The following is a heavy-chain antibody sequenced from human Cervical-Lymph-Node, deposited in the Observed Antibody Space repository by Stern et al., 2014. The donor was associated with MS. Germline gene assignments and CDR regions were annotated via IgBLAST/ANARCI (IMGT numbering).Heavy chain of an antibody. CDR3: ATPLPYAM. CDR1: GHTVTSYS. D-gene: IGHD4-17*01. Sequence: QVQLVQSGAEVRKPGASVKISCETSGHTVTSYSMHWIRQAPGQGLEWIAVFSPSTNRTTLAQKFQGRVTVTWDTSTSILYLGLSSLRSDDTAVYYCATPLPYAMWGQGTLVTVSS. J-gene: IGHJ4*02. CDR2: FSPSTNRT. V-gene: IGHV1-46*01.